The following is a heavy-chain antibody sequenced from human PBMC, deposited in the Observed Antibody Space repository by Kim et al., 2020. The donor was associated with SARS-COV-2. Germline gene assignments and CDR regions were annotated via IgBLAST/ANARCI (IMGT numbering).Heavy chain of an antibody. CDR1: GYTFTSYY. Sequence: ASVKVSCKASGYTFTSYYMHWVRQAPGQGLEWMGIINPSGGSTSYAQKFQGRVTMTRDTSTSTVYMELSSLRSEDTAVYYCARDRGFGELLYLFDYWGQGTLVTVSS. V-gene: IGHV1-46*01. CDR3: ARDRGFGELLYLFDY. J-gene: IGHJ4*02. D-gene: IGHD3-10*01. CDR2: INPSGGST.